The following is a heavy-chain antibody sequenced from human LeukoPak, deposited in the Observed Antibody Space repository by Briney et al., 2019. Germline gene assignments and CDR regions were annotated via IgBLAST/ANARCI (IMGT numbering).Heavy chain of an antibody. CDR3: ARGVPRYFDWLLSYFDY. D-gene: IGHD3-9*01. J-gene: IGHJ4*02. Sequence: GASVKVSCKASGYTFTSYGISWVRQAPGQGLEWMGWISGYNGNTNYAQNLQGRVTMTTDTSTSTAYMELRSLTSDDTAVYYCARGVPRYFDWLLSYFDYWGQGTLVTVSS. V-gene: IGHV1-18*01. CDR2: ISGYNGNT. CDR1: GYTFTSYG.